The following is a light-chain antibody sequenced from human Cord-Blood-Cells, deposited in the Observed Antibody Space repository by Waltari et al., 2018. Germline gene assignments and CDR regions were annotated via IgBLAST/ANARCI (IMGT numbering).Light chain of an antibody. J-gene: IGKJ4*01. CDR2: GAS. V-gene: IGKV3-15*01. Sequence: EIVMTQSPATLSVSPGERATLSCRASQSVSSNLAWYQQKPWQAPRLLIYGASTRATGIPARFSGSGSGTDFTLTISSLQPEDFATYYCQQSYSTLLTFGGGTKVEIK. CDR1: QSVSSN. CDR3: QQSYSTLLT.